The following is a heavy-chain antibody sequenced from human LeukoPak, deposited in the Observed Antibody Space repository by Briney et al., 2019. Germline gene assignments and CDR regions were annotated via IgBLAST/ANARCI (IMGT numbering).Heavy chain of an antibody. J-gene: IGHJ4*02. V-gene: IGHV3-30-3*01. D-gene: IGHD4-23*01. CDR1: GFPFSSYT. Sequence: GGSLRLSCAASGFPFSSYTMHWVRQAPGKGLEWVAVISYDGSNKYYADSVKGRFTISRDNSKNTLYLQMDSLRAEDTAIYYCARTRPGTSLFGYWGQGTLVTVSS. CDR3: ARTRPGTSLFGY. CDR2: ISYDGSNK.